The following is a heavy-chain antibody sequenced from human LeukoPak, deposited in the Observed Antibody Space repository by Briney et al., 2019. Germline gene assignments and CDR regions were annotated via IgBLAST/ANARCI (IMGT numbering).Heavy chain of an antibody. CDR2: INPSGGST. CDR3: ARDRGVVPAAPSWAFDV. V-gene: IGHV1-46*01. J-gene: IGHJ3*01. CDR1: GYTFTSYY. D-gene: IGHD2-2*01. Sequence: ASVKVSCKASGYTFTSYYMHWVRQAPGQGLEWMGIINPSGGSTSYAQKFQGRVTMTRDTSTSTVYMELSSLRSEDTAVYYCARDRGVVPAAPSWAFDVWGQGTMVTVSS.